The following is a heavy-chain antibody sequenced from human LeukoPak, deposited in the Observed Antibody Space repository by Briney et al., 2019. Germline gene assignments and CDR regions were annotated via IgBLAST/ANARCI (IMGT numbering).Heavy chain of an antibody. CDR1: GYTFTSYG. V-gene: IGHV1-18*01. J-gene: IGHJ4*02. Sequence: ASVKVSCKASGYTFTSYGISWVRQAPGQGLEWMGWFSAYNGNTNYAQKLQGRVTMTTDTSTSTAYMELRSLRSDDTAVYYCARGPSGVVAAQPDYWGQGALVTVSS. D-gene: IGHD2-15*01. CDR3: ARGPSGVVAAQPDY. CDR2: FSAYNGNT.